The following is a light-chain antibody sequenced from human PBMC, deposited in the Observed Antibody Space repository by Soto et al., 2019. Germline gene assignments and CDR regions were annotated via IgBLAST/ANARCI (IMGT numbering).Light chain of an antibody. Sequence: EVVLTQSPDTLSLSPGERATLSCRASQSVSNYLGWYQQKPGQAPRLLIHDASNRATGVPGRFSGSGSGTDFTITISSLDPEDFAVYYCEQRGNWITFGGGTKVEIK. CDR1: QSVSNY. J-gene: IGKJ4*01. V-gene: IGKV3-11*01. CDR3: EQRGNWIT. CDR2: DAS.